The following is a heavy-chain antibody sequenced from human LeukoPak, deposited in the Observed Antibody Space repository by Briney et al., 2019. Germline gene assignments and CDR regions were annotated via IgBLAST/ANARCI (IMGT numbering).Heavy chain of an antibody. CDR3: ARDVYDSSGYYVDY. Sequence: PLETLSLTCTVSGGSISSGDYYRSWIRQPPGKGLEWIGYIYYSGSTYYNPSLKSRVTISVDTSKNQFSLKPSSVTAADTAVYYCARDVYDSSGYYVDYWGQGTLVTVSS. D-gene: IGHD3-22*01. V-gene: IGHV4-30-4*08. CDR2: IYYSGST. CDR1: GGSISSGDYY. J-gene: IGHJ4*02.